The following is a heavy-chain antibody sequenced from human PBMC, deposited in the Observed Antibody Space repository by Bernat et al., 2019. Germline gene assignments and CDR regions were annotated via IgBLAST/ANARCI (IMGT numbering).Heavy chain of an antibody. D-gene: IGHD5-18*01. CDR1: GGSISSGGYY. Sequence: QVQLQESGPGLVKPSQTLSLTCTVSGGSISSGGYYWSWIRQHPGKGLEWIGYIYYSGSTYYNPSLKSRVTISVDTSMNQFSLKLSSVTAADTAVYYCARWTRGGTANTKFDPWGQGTLVTVSS. CDR2: IYYSGST. V-gene: IGHV4-31*03. J-gene: IGHJ5*02. CDR3: ARWTRGGTANTKFDP.